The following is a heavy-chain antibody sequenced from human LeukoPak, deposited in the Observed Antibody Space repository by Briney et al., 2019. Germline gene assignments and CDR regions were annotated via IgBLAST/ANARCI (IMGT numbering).Heavy chain of an antibody. CDR1: GYTFTSYA. CDR3: AISPVYYDILTGYYKASPLDY. Sequence: GASVKVSCKASGYTFTSYAMNWVRQAPGQGLEWMGWINTNTGNPTYAQGFTGRFVFSLDTSVSTAYLQISSLKAEDTAVYYCAISPVYYDILTGYYKASPLDYWGQRTLVTVSS. CDR2: INTNTGNP. D-gene: IGHD3-9*01. V-gene: IGHV7-4-1*02. J-gene: IGHJ4*02.